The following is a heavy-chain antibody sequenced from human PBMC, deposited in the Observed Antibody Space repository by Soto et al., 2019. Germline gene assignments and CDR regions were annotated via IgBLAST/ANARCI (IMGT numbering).Heavy chain of an antibody. CDR3: AKGGKVAADYYGMDV. CDR1: GYTFSNFA. V-gene: IGHV1-69*13. J-gene: IGHJ6*02. Sequence: SVKVSCKASGYTFSNFAISWVRQAPGQGLEWMGRIIPIFDSTNYAQEFQGRVTITADESTNTAYMELNSLRSEDTAIYYCAKGGKVAADYYGMDVWGQGTTVTAP. D-gene: IGHD6-13*01. CDR2: IIPIFDST.